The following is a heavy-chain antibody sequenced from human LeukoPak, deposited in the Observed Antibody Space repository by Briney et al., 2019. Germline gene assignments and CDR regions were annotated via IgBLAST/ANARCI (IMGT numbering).Heavy chain of an antibody. J-gene: IGHJ4*02. CDR1: GYTFTGYY. D-gene: IGHD3-22*01. CDR2: INPNSGGT. Sequence: ASVKVSCKASGYTFTGYYIQWVRQAPGQGLEWMGWINPNSGGTNYAQKFQGRVTMTRDTSISTAYMELSRLRSDDTAVYYCAREIYYDSSGYYDYRHYFDYWGQGTLVTVSS. CDR3: AREIYYDSSGYYDYRHYFDY. V-gene: IGHV1-2*02.